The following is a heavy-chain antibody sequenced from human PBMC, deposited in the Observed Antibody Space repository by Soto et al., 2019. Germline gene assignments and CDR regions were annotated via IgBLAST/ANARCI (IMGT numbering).Heavy chain of an antibody. CDR2: IIPLLDTT. D-gene: IGHD6-13*01. CDR3: AREVGSRIDY. CDR1: GGTFSNDI. V-gene: IGHV1-69*08. Sequence: SVKVSCKTSGGTFSNDIITWVRQAPGQGLEWMGRIIPLLDTTSYAQKFQGRVTITADKSISTAYMELSSLRSEDTAVYYCAREVGSRIDYWGQGTLVTVSS. J-gene: IGHJ4*02.